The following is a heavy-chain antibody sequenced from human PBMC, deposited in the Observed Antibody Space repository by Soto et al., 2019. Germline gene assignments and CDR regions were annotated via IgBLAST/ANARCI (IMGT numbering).Heavy chain of an antibody. J-gene: IGHJ6*02. V-gene: IGHV3-23*01. Sequence: EVQLLESGGGLVQPGGSLRLSCAASGFTFSSYAMSWVRQAPGKGLEWVSAISGSGASTYYADSGKGRFTISRDNSKNTLYLQMKSLRAEDTAVYYCAKGSDNSYYYYGMDVWGQGTTVTVSS. CDR1: GFTFSSYA. CDR2: ISGSGAST. CDR3: AKGSDNSYYYYGMDV. D-gene: IGHD6-19*01.